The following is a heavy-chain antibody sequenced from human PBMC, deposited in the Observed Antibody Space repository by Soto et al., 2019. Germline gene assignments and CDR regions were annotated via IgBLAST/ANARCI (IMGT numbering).Heavy chain of an antibody. J-gene: IGHJ4*02. CDR1: GGSISSYY. Sequence: PSETLSLTCTVSGGSISSYYWSWIRQHPGKGLEWIGYIYYSGSTYYNPSLKSRVTISVDTSKNQFSLKLSSVTAADTAVYYCARSGYSYGPNPLLYWGQGTLVTAPQ. CDR2: IYYSGST. D-gene: IGHD5-18*01. CDR3: ARSGYSYGPNPLLY. V-gene: IGHV4-59*06.